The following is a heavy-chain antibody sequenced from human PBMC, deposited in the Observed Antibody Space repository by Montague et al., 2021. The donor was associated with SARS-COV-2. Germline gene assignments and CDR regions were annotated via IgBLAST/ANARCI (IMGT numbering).Heavy chain of an antibody. D-gene: IGHD2-2*01. J-gene: IGHJ5*02. CDR3: AGTLRYQLLHTSAQPLDP. CDR2: INHSGNP. Sequence: SETLSLTCAVHGGSFSGYCWTWIRQPPGKGLEWIGDINHSGNPNYNPSLKSRLTMAVDASKNQFSPNLSSVTAADTAVYYCAGTLRYQLLHTSAQPLDPWGQGTLVTVAS. CDR1: GGSFSGYC. V-gene: IGHV4-34*01.